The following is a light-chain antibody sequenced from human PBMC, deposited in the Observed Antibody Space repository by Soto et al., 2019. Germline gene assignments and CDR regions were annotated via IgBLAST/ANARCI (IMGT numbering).Light chain of an antibody. Sequence: EIVLTQSPGTLSLSAGERATLSCRASQRSSSNYLAWYQQKPGQAPRLLIYGASTRATGIPARFSGSGSGTEFTLTISSLQSEDFAVYYCQQYNYWPPPTFGGGTKVDIK. CDR1: QRSSSN. CDR2: GAS. V-gene: IGKV3-15*01. J-gene: IGKJ4*01. CDR3: QQYNYWPPPT.